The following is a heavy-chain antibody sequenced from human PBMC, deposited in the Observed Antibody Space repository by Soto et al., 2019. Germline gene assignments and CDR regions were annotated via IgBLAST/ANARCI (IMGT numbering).Heavy chain of an antibody. J-gene: IGHJ6*02. CDR3: ARLGGYCSSTSCSPFYYYYGMDV. CDR1: GGTFSSYA. V-gene: IGHV1-69*13. CDR2: IIPIFGTA. D-gene: IGHD2-2*01. Sequence: SVKVSCKASGGTFSSYAISWVRQAPGQGLEWMGGIIPIFGTANYAQKFQGRVTITAGESTSTAYMELSSLRSEDTAVYYCARLGGYCSSTSCSPFYYYYGMDVWGQGTTVTAP.